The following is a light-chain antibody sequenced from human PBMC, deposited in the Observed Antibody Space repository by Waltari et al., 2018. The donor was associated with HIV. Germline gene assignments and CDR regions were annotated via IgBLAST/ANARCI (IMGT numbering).Light chain of an antibody. CDR1: SNNVGNQG. Sequence: QAGLTQPPSVSKDLRQTATLTCTGNSNNVGNQGAAWLQQRQGHPAKLLSYRNNNRPSGMSERLSAYRSGSTASLTITGLQPEDEADYDCSAWDGSLSAWVFGGGTKLTVL. CDR2: RNN. V-gene: IGLV10-54*01. CDR3: SAWDGSLSAWV. J-gene: IGLJ3*02.